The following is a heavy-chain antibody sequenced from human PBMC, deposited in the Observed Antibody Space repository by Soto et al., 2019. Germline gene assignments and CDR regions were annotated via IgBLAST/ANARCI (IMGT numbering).Heavy chain of an antibody. CDR3: AQGRLAVGADWFDS. V-gene: IGHV3-23*01. D-gene: IGHD3-16*01. CDR2: ISGSGYNT. J-gene: IGHJ5*01. Sequence: GGALRLSCAASGFAFSSYAMNWVRQAPGEGLEWVSAISGSGYNTYYADFVKGRFTVSRDNSKNTLYLQMRSLTAEDTALYYCAQGRLAVGADWFDSWGQGTLGTVSS. CDR1: GFAFSSYA.